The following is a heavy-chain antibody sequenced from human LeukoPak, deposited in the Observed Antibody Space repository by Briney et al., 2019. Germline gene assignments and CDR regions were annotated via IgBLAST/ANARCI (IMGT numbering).Heavy chain of an antibody. J-gene: IGHJ3*02. CDR3: ARSYDYYDSSGYWGDAFDI. V-gene: IGHV4-4*07. Sequence: SETLSLTCTVSGGSISSYYWSWIRQPAGKGLEWIWRIYTSGSTNYNPSLKSRVTMSVDTSKNQFSLKLSSVTAADTAVYYCARSYDYYDSSGYWGDAFDIWGQGTMVTVSS. D-gene: IGHD3-22*01. CDR1: GGSISSYY. CDR2: IYTSGST.